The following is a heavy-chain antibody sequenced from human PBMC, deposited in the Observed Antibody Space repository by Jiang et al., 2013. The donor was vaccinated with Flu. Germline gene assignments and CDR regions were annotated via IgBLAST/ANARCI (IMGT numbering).Heavy chain of an antibody. CDR2: ISGSGGST. J-gene: IGHJ4*02. CDR1: SYV. Sequence: SYVMNWVRQAPGKGLEWVSGISGSGGSTDYAEPVKGRFTISRDNSKNTLYLQMNSLRAEDTAVYYCAKGDSGYDYSAFDYWGQGTLVTVSS. V-gene: IGHV3-23*01. D-gene: IGHD5-12*01. CDR3: AKGDSGYDYSAFDY.